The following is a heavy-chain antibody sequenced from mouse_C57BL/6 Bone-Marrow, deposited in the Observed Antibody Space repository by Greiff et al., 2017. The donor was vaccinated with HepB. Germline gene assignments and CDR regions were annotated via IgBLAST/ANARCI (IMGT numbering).Heavy chain of an antibody. D-gene: IGHD2-1*01. CDR1: GYTFTSYW. CDR2: IYPGDGDT. J-gene: IGHJ2*01. Sequence: LVESGAELARPGASVKLSCKASGYTFTSYWMQWVKQRPGQGLEWIGAIYPGDGDTRYTQKFKAKATLTADKSSSTAYMQLSSLASEDSAVYYCARGRGNYDWGQGTTLTVSS. CDR3: ARGRGNYD. V-gene: IGHV1-87*01.